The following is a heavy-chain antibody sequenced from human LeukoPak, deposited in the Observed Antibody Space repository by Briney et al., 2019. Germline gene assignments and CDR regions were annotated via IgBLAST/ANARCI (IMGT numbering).Heavy chain of an antibody. Sequence: ASVKVSCKASGYTFTSYYMHWVRQAPGQGLEWMGIINPSGGSTGYAQKFQGRVTMTRDTSTSTVYMELSSLRSEDTAVYYCARGGITYSGYDYSYFDYWGQGTLVTVSS. V-gene: IGHV1-46*01. J-gene: IGHJ4*02. CDR2: INPSGGST. CDR3: ARGGITYSGYDYSYFDY. D-gene: IGHD5-12*01. CDR1: GYTFTSYY.